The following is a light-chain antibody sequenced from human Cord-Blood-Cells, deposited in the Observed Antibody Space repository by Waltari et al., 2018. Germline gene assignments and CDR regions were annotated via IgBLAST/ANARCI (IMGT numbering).Light chain of an antibody. V-gene: IGLV3-9*01. CDR1: NIGSQN. CDR3: QVWDSSTVV. J-gene: IGLJ2*01. CDR2: RDS. Sequence: SYELPQPLSVSVALGQTARITCGGNNIGSQNVHWYQQKPGQAPVLVIYRDSNRPSGIPERFSGSNSGNTATLTISRAQAGDEADYYCQVWDSSTVVFGGGTKLTVL.